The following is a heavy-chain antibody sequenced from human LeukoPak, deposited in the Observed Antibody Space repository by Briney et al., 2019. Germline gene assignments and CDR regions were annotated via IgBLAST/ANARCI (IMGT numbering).Heavy chain of an antibody. CDR3: AKWGDYDILTGYYVSDF. D-gene: IGHD3-9*01. V-gene: IGHV3-23*01. CDR1: GFTFSSYG. CDR2: ITGSGDTT. J-gene: IGHJ4*02. Sequence: GGSLRLSCAASGFTFSSYGIHWVRQAPGKGLEWVSAITGSGDTTYYADSVKGRFTISRDNSKNTLYVEMNTLRAEDTAVYYCAKWGDYDILTGYYVSDFWGQGTLVTVSS.